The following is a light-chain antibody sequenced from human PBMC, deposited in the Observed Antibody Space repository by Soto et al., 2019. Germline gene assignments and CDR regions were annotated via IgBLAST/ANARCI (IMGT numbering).Light chain of an antibody. CDR2: GAS. J-gene: IGKJ4*01. Sequence: EIVLTQSPGTLSLSPGEGATLSCRASDSVSSSHLAWYQQKPGQAPRLLIYGASNRATGIPDRFSGSGSGTDFTLTISSLEPEDFAMYYCHQYGSSPPVTFGGGTKVDIK. CDR1: DSVSSSH. V-gene: IGKV3-20*01. CDR3: HQYGSSPPVT.